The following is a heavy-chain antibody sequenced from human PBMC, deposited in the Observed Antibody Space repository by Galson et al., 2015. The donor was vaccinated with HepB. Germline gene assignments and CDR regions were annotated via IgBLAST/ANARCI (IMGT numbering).Heavy chain of an antibody. Sequence: SVKVSCKASGYTFTSYDINWVRQATGQGLEWMGWMNPNSGNTGYAQKFQGRVTMTRNTSISTAYMELSSPRSEDTAVYYCARGTYYYDSSGSIWDFDYWGQGTMVTVSS. CDR2: MNPNSGNT. CDR3: ARGTYYYDSSGSIWDFDY. D-gene: IGHD3-22*01. CDR1: GYTFTSYD. J-gene: IGHJ4*02. V-gene: IGHV1-8*01.